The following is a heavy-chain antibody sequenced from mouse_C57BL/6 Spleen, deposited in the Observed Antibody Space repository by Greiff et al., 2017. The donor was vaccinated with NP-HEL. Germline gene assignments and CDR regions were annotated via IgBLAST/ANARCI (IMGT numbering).Heavy chain of an antibody. CDR1: GYTFTSYW. Sequence: QVQLKQPGAELVKPGASVKLSCKASGYTFTSYWMHWVKQRPGQGLEWIGMIHPNSGSTNYNEKFKSKATLTVDKSSSTAYMQLSSLTSEDSAVYYCARFYYYGSSNYYAMDYWGQGTSVTVSS. J-gene: IGHJ4*01. V-gene: IGHV1-64*01. D-gene: IGHD1-1*01. CDR2: IHPNSGST. CDR3: ARFYYYGSSNYYAMDY.